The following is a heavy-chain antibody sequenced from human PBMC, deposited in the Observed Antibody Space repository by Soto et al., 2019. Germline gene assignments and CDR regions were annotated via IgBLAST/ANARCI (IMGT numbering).Heavy chain of an antibody. Sequence: PSETLSLTCTVSGDAISSTRWGSWVRQSPGKGLEWIGDIYHGGSTNYNPSLKSRVTISVDTSKNQFSLNLCSVAAADTAVYLYARRYYASCGNCGQ. D-gene: IGHD2-2*01. V-gene: IGHV4-4*02. CDR1: GDAISSTRW. CDR2: IYHGGST. J-gene: IGHJ1*01. CDR3: ARRYYASCGN.